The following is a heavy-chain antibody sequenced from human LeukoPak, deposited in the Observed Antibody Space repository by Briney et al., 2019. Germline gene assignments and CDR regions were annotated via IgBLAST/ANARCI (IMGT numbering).Heavy chain of an antibody. CDR1: GYTFTDYY. CDR2: INPNSGGT. CDR3: AREATVTTAWGY. D-gene: IGHD4-17*01. Sequence: ASVKVSCKASGYTFTDYYIHWVRQAPGQGLEWMGWINPNSGGTNYAQKFQGMVTMTRDTSISTAYMELSRLRSDDTAVYYCAREATVTTAWGYWGQGTLVTVSS. V-gene: IGHV1-2*02. J-gene: IGHJ4*02.